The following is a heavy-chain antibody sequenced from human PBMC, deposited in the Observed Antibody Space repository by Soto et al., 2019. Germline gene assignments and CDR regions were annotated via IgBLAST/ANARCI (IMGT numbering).Heavy chain of an antibody. D-gene: IGHD4-17*01. J-gene: IGHJ4*02. CDR2: IYHSGST. CDR1: GGSISRGGYS. CDR3: ARGDHYGSYSGDRYYFDP. V-gene: IGHV4-30-2*01. Sequence: SETLSLTCAVSGGSISRGGYSWNWIRQPPGKGLEWIGYIYHSGSTSYDPSLKSRVTISVDKSKNQFSLKLSSVTAADTAVYYCARGDHYGSYSGDRYYFDPWGQGTLVTVSS.